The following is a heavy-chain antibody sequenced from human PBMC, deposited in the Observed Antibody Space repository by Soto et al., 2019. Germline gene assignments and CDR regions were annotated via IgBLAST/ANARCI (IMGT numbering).Heavy chain of an antibody. CDR2: ISTYSGDT. Sequence: QVHLVQSGVEVKTTGASVKVSCQASGYTFFTYDISWVRQAPGQGLEWMGWISTYSGDTKYAQKFQDRVTITTDTSTTTAYLELRSLRSYDTAGYYCARHHGPTTSENWFDPWGQGTLVTVSS. CDR3: ARHHGPTTSENWFDP. V-gene: IGHV1-18*01. CDR1: GYTFFTYD. D-gene: IGHD5-12*01. J-gene: IGHJ5*02.